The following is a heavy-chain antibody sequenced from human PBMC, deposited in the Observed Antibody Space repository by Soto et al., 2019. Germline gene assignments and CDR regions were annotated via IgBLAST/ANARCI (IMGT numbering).Heavy chain of an antibody. J-gene: IGHJ4*02. V-gene: IGHV3-30*18. D-gene: IGHD3-22*01. CDR1: GFTFSSYG. CDR2: ISYDGSNK. Sequence: QVQLVESGGGVVQPGRSLRLSCAASGFTFSSYGMHWVRQAPGKGLEWVAVISYDGSNKYYADSVKGRFTISRDNSKNTLYLQMNSLRAEDTAVYYCANGDSSGYLFLVGDYWGQGTLVTVSS. CDR3: ANGDSSGYLFLVGDY.